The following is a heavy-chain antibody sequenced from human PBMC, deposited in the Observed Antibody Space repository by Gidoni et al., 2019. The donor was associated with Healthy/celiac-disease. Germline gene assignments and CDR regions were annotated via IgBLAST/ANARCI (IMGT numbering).Heavy chain of an antibody. Sequence: EVQLLESGGGLVQPGGSLRLSCAASGFPFTSHAMSWVRQAPGKWLGLSASLSGSGGRPYYADSVKCRFTISRDNSKNTLYLQMNSLRAEDTAVYYGAKDHRVGAWDIVVVVAATCDAFDIWGQGTMVTVSS. V-gene: IGHV3-23*01. CDR2: LSGSGGRP. J-gene: IGHJ3*02. CDR3: AKDHRVGAWDIVVVVAATCDAFDI. CDR1: GFPFTSHA. D-gene: IGHD2-15*01.